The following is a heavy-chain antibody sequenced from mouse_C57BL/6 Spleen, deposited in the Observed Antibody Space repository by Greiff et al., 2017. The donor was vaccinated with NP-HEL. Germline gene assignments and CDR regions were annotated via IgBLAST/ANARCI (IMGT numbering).Heavy chain of an antibody. J-gene: IGHJ2*01. CDR1: GYTFTSYW. V-gene: IGHV1-5*01. Sequence: EVQLQESGTVLARPGASVKMSCKTSGYTFTSYWMHWVKQRPGQGLEWIGAIYPGNSDTSYNQKFKGKAKLTAVTSASTAYMELSSLTNEDSAVYYCTRRDDYDVEDFDYWGQGTTLTVSS. CDR2: IYPGNSDT. D-gene: IGHD2-4*01. CDR3: TRRDDYDVEDFDY.